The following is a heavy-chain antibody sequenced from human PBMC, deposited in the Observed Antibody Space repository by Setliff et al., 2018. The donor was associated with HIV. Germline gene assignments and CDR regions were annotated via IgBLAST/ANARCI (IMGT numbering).Heavy chain of an antibody. Sequence: GASVKVSCKASGCTFTGYYMHWVRQAPGRGLEWLGVVHPFHDILGSNADYAQKFRGRISITWDSSGNTLFLELGPLRSDDSATYYCVRAFDQDFHNWGQGTVVTVSS. V-gene: IGHV1-46*01. CDR1: GCTFTGYY. D-gene: IGHD3-9*01. CDR2: VHPFHDILGSNA. J-gene: IGHJ1*01. CDR3: VRAFDQDFHN.